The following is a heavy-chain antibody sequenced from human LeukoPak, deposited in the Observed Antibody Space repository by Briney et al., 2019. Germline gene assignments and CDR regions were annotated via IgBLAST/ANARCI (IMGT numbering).Heavy chain of an antibody. CDR1: GFTFNSYS. D-gene: IGHD1-1*01. Sequence: GGSLRLSCAASGFTFNSYSMNWVRQAPGKGLESVSSIRSNSRGINYADSVKGRFTISRDNDKNTVFLEMNSLRAEDTAVYYCARDGASIDDQHYGLDVWGQGTTVTVS. CDR2: IRSNSRGI. V-gene: IGHV3-21*06. CDR3: ARDGASIDDQHYGLDV. J-gene: IGHJ6*02.